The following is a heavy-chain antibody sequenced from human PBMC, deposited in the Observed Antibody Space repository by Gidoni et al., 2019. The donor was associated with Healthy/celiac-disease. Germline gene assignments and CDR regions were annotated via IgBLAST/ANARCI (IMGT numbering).Heavy chain of an antibody. J-gene: IGHJ4*02. CDR1: GYTFTDYY. Sequence: EVQLVQSGAEVKKPGATVKISCKVSGYTFTDYYMHWVQQAPGKGLEWMGLVDPEDGETIYAEKFQGRVTITADTSTDTAYMELSSLRSEDTAVYYCATSLGGFRSQFHDMYYFDYWGQGTLVTVSS. D-gene: IGHD3-9*01. CDR2: VDPEDGET. CDR3: ATSLGGFRSQFHDMYYFDY. V-gene: IGHV1-69-2*01.